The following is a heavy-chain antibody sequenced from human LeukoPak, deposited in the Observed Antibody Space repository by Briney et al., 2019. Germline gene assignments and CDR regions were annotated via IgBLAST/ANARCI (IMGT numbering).Heavy chain of an antibody. Sequence: ASVKVSCKASGGTFSSDAISWVRQAPGHGLEWMGGIIPIFGTANYAQKLQGRVTITAHESTSTAYMELSSLRSEDTAVYYCARDKGPDAAGPFDYWGQGTLVTVSS. D-gene: IGHD6-19*01. V-gene: IGHV1-69*13. CDR2: IIPIFGTA. CDR3: ARDKGPDAAGPFDY. CDR1: GGTFSSDA. J-gene: IGHJ4*02.